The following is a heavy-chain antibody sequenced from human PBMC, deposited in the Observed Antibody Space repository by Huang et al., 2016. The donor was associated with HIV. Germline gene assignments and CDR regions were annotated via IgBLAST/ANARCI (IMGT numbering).Heavy chain of an antibody. J-gene: IGHJ4*02. CDR3: ATVDYYDTSSPQRGYFDN. D-gene: IGHD3-22*01. Sequence: QVQLVQSGAEVKKPGSSVKVSCKASGGSFRNFAIGWVRQATGQGLEWMGGIIPSLGTANYAQQVQGRVTIIADESTSTAYMELSSLRSEDTAVYYCATVDYYDTSSPQRGYFDNWGQGTLVTVSS. V-gene: IGHV1-69*01. CDR2: IIPSLGTA. CDR1: GGSFRNFA.